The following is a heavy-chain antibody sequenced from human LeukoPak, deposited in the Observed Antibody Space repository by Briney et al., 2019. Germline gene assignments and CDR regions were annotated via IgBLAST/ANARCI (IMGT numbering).Heavy chain of an antibody. CDR2: ISGSGGST. CDR1: GFTFSSYA. J-gene: IGHJ4*02. Sequence: GGSLRLSCAASGFTFSSYAMSWVRQAPGKGLEWVSAISGSGGSTYYADSVKGRFTISRDNSKNTLYLQMNSLRAEDTAVYYCAKDHGYGDYKGEYYFDYWGQGTLVIVSS. V-gene: IGHV3-23*01. D-gene: IGHD4-17*01. CDR3: AKDHGYGDYKGEYYFDY.